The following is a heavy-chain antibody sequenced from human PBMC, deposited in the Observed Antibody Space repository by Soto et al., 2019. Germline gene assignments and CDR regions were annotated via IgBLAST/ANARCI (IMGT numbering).Heavy chain of an antibody. J-gene: IGHJ4*02. V-gene: IGHV4-30-4*01. Sequence: SETLSLTCTVSGDSISRADYHWSWIRQPLGKGLEWIGNIYYTGKTNYNPALESRLILSIDTSKNQFSLKVNSVTAADMAVYYCARDTWTGYIDSWGQGTLVTVS. CDR3: ARDTWTGYIDS. CDR1: GDSISRADYH. CDR2: IYYTGKT. D-gene: IGHD2-8*02.